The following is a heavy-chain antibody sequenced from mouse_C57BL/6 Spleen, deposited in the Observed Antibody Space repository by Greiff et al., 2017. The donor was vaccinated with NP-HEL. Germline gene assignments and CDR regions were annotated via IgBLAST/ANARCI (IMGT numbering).Heavy chain of an antibody. CDR3: ARGYYGNLDDAMDY. D-gene: IGHD2-1*01. Sequence: QVQLQQPGAELVKPGASVKLSCKASGYTFTSYWMHWVKQRPGQGLEWIGLIHPNSGSTNYNEKFKSKATLTVDKSSSTAYMQLSSLTSEDSAFEYCARGYYGNLDDAMDYWGQGTSVTVSS. J-gene: IGHJ4*01. V-gene: IGHV1-64*01. CDR2: IHPNSGST. CDR1: GYTFTSYW.